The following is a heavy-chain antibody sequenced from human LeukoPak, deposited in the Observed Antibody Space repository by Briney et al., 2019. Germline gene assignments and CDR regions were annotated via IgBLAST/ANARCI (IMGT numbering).Heavy chain of an antibody. J-gene: IGHJ4*02. CDR2: ISYDGSNK. CDR3: AKDADYGGLDY. CDR1: GFTLSSYG. D-gene: IGHD4-23*01. V-gene: IGHV3-30*18. Sequence: GRSLRLSCAASGFTLSSYGMHWVRQAPGKGLEWVAVISYDGSNKYYADSVKGRFTISRDNSKNTLYLQMNSLRAEDTAVYYCAKDADYGGLDYWGQGTLVIVSS.